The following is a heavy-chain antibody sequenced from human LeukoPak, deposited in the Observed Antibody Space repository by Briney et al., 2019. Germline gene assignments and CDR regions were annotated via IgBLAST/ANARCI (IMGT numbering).Heavy chain of an antibody. D-gene: IGHD3-10*01. J-gene: IGHJ5*02. Sequence: SETLSLTCTVSRGSITTYYWSWIRQTTGKGLEWMGNIYHSGSTTYNPSLKSRVTISVDTSKNQFSLRLTSVTAADTAVYCAADQQQGGSGSYWFDPWGQGTQVTVSS. CDR3: ADQQQGGSGSYWFDP. CDR1: RGSITTYY. V-gene: IGHV4-59*01. CDR2: IYHSGST.